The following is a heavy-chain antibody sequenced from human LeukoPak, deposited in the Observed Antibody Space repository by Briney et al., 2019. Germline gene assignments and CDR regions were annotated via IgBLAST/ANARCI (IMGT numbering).Heavy chain of an antibody. CDR2: IGTAGDT. CDR1: GFTFSSYD. CDR3: ARGDKSSGWYFLDY. J-gene: IGHJ4*02. D-gene: IGHD6-19*01. Sequence: PGGSLRLSCAASGFTFSSYDMHWVRQATGKGLEWVSAIGTAGDTYYPGSVKGRFTISRENAKNSLYLQMNSLRAGDTAVYYCARGDKSSGWYFLDYWGRGTLVTVSS. V-gene: IGHV3-13*01.